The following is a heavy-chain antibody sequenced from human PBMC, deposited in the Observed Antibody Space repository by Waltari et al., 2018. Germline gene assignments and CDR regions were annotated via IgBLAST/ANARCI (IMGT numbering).Heavy chain of an antibody. CDR3: ARDRSGSS. Sequence: EVQLVESGGGLVQPGGSLRLSCAASGFTFSDSWMSWVRQAPGKGLEWVANINQDVSEKYYVDSVKGRFTISRDNAKNSMYLQMNSLRAEDTAVYYCARDRSGSSWGQGTLVTVSS. J-gene: IGHJ5*02. V-gene: IGHV3-7*01. CDR2: INQDVSEK. CDR1: GFTFSDSW. D-gene: IGHD1-26*01.